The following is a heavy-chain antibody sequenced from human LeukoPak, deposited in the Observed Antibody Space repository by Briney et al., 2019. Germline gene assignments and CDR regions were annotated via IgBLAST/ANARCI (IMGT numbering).Heavy chain of an antibody. CDR2: TYYRSKWYN. D-gene: IGHD1-26*01. CDR1: GDSVSSNNAT. J-gene: IGHJ4*02. Sequence: SQTLSLTCAISGDSVSSNNATWDWIRQSPSGGLEWLGRTYYRSKWYNDYAVSVKSRITINPDTSKNQFSLQLNSVTPEDTAVYYCARSIRGATDYWGQGTLVTVSS. CDR3: ARSIRGATDY. V-gene: IGHV6-1*01.